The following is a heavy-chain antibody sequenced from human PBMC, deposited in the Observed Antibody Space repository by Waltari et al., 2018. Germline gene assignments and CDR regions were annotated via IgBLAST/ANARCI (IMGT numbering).Heavy chain of an antibody. D-gene: IGHD6-19*01. CDR1: GFTVRSNY. CDR3: ARDGYSSSFYYFDY. J-gene: IGHJ4*02. Sequence: EVQLVESGGGLVQPGGSLRLSCAASGFTVRSNYMSWVRQAPGKGLEWVSVIYSGGSTYYADSVKGRFTISRDNSKNTLYLQMNSLRAEDTAVYYCARDGYSSSFYYFDYWGQGTLVTVSS. V-gene: IGHV3-66*02. CDR2: IYSGGST.